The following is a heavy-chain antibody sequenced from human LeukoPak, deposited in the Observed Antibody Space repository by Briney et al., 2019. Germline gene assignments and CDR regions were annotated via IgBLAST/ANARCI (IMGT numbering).Heavy chain of an antibody. CDR1: GFSFSSYA. Sequence: GGSLRLSCAASGFSFSSYAMDWVRQAPGKGLEWVAVISYDGSNKHYADSVKGRFTISRDNSKNTVYLQMNSLRAEDSAVYYCVRDRAYGSGSYSPFDYWGQGTLVTVSS. CDR3: VRDRAYGSGSYSPFDY. D-gene: IGHD3-10*01. CDR2: ISYDGSNK. V-gene: IGHV3-30-3*01. J-gene: IGHJ4*02.